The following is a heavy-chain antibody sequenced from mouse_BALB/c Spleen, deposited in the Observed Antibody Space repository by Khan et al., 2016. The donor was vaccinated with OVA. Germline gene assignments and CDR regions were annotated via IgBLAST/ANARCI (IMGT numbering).Heavy chain of an antibody. Sequence: EVQLQESGPGLVKPSQSLSLTCYVTGYSITSGCYWNWIRQFPGNQLEWMGYISYDGINNYNPSLKNRISLTRDTSKTQSFLKLNSVTTEDTATYYCARDETGPYYFDYWGQGPTLTVS. CDR2: ISYDGIN. V-gene: IGHV3-6*02. D-gene: IGHD4-1*01. CDR3: ARDETGPYYFDY. J-gene: IGHJ2*01. CDR1: GYSITSGCY.